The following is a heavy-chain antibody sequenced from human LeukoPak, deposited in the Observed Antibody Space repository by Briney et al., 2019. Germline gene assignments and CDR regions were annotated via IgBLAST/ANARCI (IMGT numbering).Heavy chain of an antibody. D-gene: IGHD6-19*01. J-gene: IGHJ4*02. CDR2: INHSGST. CDR3: ARGSTQYSSGWYGLDY. Sequence: SETLSLTCTVSGDSLTNNYWGWTRQPAGRGLGWIGEINHSGSTNYNPSLKSRVTISVDTSKNQFSLKLSSVTAEDTAVYYCARGSTQYSSGWYGLDYWGQGTLVTVSS. V-gene: IGHV4-34*01. CDR1: GDSLTNNY.